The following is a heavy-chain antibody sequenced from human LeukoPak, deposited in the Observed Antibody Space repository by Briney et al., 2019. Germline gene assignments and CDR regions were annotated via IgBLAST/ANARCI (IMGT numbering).Heavy chain of an antibody. V-gene: IGHV3-30*18. CDR3: AKVGRNYSVAEDYFDY. D-gene: IGHD3-10*01. CDR1: GLHYSRHG. J-gene: IGHJ4*02. CDR2: LSYDGSNK. Sequence: GGSLSLSYAASGLHYSRHGMHGARHAPGKALEEVAVLSYDGSNKYYADSVKVRFTISRDNSKNTLYLQMNRLRAEDTAVYYCAKVGRNYSVAEDYFDYWGQGTLVTVSS.